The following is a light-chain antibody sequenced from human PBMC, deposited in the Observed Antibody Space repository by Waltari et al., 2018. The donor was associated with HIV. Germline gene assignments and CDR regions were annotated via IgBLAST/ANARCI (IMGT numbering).Light chain of an antibody. CDR1: QSVTSN. Sequence: EIVMTQSPATLSVSPGERATLSCTASQSVTSNLAWYQHKPGQAPRLLIDGASTRASGVPARFSGSGSGTVFTITISSLQSEDFAVYYCQQYNYWPPRFTFGPGTKVDFK. V-gene: IGKV3-15*01. CDR3: QQYNYWPPRFT. J-gene: IGKJ3*01. CDR2: GAS.